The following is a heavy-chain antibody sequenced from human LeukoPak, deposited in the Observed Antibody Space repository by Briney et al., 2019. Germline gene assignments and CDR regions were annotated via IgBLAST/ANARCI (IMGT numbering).Heavy chain of an antibody. CDR2: IRSKANSYAT. J-gene: IGHJ3*02. D-gene: IGHD1-7*01. V-gene: IGHV3-73*01. Sequence: PGGSLRLSCAASGFTFSGSAMPWVRQASGKGLEWVGRIRSKANSYATAYAASVKGRFTISRDDSKNTAYLQMNSLKTEDTAVYYCTSSYNWNYDAFDIWGQGTMVTVSS. CDR1: GFTFSGSA. CDR3: TSSYNWNYDAFDI.